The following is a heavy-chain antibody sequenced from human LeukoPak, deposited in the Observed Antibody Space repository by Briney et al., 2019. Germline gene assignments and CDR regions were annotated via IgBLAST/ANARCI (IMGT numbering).Heavy chain of an antibody. Sequence: GASVKVSCKASGYTFTSYDINWVRLATGQGLEWMGWMNPNSGNTGYAQKFQGRVTMTRNTSISTAYMELSSLRSEDTAVYYCARGVYYYDSSGYYYPSDYWGQGTLVTVSS. D-gene: IGHD3-22*01. CDR3: ARGVYYYDSSGYYYPSDY. J-gene: IGHJ4*02. CDR1: GYTFTSYD. V-gene: IGHV1-8*01. CDR2: MNPNSGNT.